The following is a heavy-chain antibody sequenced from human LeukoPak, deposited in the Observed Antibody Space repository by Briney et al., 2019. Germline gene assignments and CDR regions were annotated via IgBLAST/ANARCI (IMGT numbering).Heavy chain of an antibody. D-gene: IGHD2-2*01. CDR2: FDPEDGET. J-gene: IGHJ4*02. CDR3: ATLVGPRGHFDY. CDR1: GYTLTELS. Sequence: ASVQVSCEVSGYTLTELSMHWVRQAPGKGLEWMGGFDPEDGETIYAQKFQGRVTMTEDTSTDTAYMELSSLRSEDTAVYYCATLVGPRGHFDYWGQGTLVTVSS. V-gene: IGHV1-24*01.